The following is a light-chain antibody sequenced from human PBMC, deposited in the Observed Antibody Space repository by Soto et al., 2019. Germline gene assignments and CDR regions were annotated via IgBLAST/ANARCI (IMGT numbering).Light chain of an antibody. J-gene: IGLJ2*01. CDR1: SSDVGSYNL. V-gene: IGLV2-23*01. Sequence: QSALTQPASMSGSPGQSITISCTGTSSDVGSYNLVSWYQQDPGKAPKLMIYEGSKRPSGVSNRFSGSKSGNTASLTISGLQTEDEADYYCCSYAGSSALFGGGTKLTVL. CDR2: EGS. CDR3: CSYAGSSAL.